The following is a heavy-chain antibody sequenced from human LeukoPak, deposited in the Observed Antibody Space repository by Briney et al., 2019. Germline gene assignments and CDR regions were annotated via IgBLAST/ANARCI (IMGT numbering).Heavy chain of an antibody. CDR1: GYTFTKYH. CDR2: MNPNNGDS. J-gene: IGHJ4*02. Sequence: ASVKVSCKGSGYTFTKYHINGVRQATGQGLEWMGWMNPNNGDSGYAQKFQGRVTITRDTSISTSYMELRSLRSDDTAVYFCARTTSSTASGYDYWGQGTLVTVSS. D-gene: IGHD6-25*01. V-gene: IGHV1-8*03. CDR3: ARTTSSTASGYDY.